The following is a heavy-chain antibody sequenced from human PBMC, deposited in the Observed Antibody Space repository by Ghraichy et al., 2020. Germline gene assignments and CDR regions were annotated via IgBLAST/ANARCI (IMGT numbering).Heavy chain of an antibody. V-gene: IGHV3-30*04. J-gene: IGHJ3*02. CDR3: ARDPSGTINLQGAFDI. D-gene: IGHD1-26*01. CDR2: ISYDGSNK. Sequence: GGSLRLSCIASGFTFSSYAMHWVRQAPGKGLEWVAVISYDGSNKYYADSVKGRFTISRDNSKNTLYLQMNSLRDEDTAVYYCARDPSGTINLQGAFDIWGQGTLVTVSS. CDR1: GFTFSSYA.